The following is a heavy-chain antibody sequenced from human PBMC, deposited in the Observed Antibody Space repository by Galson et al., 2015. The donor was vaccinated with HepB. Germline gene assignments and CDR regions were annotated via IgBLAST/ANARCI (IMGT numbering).Heavy chain of an antibody. V-gene: IGHV5-51*01. CDR3: ARKGEYQLPYGRYYGMDV. J-gene: IGHJ6*02. Sequence: QSGAEVKKPGESLKISCKGSGYSFTSYWIGWVRQMPGKGLEWMGIIYPGDSDTRYSPSFQGQVTISADKSISTAYLQWSSLKASDTAMYYCARKGEYQLPYGRYYGMDVWGQGTTVTVSS. CDR1: GYSFTSYW. D-gene: IGHD2-2*01. CDR2: IYPGDSDT.